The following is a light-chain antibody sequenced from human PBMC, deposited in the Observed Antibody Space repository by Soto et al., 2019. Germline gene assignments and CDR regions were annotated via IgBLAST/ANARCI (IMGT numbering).Light chain of an antibody. CDR1: QSVKSR. CDR2: DAS. CDR3: QQYKNWPPEYT. V-gene: IGKV3-15*01. Sequence: DIVMTQSPATLSVSPGERVTLFCRASQSVKSRLAWYQQKPAQAPRLLIYDASTRATGIPARFSGSGSGTEFTLTISSLQSEDFAVYYCQQYKNWPPEYTFGQGTKLEIK. J-gene: IGKJ2*01.